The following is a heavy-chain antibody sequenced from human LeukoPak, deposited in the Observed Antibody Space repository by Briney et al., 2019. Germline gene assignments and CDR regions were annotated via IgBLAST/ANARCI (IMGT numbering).Heavy chain of an antibody. V-gene: IGHV4-34*01. D-gene: IGHD5-18*01. CDR3: ALLSYEDAFDI. J-gene: IGHJ3*02. CDR2: INHSGST. CDR1: GGSFSGYY. Sequence: PSETLSLTCAVYGGSFSGYYWSWIRQPPGKGLEWIGEINHSGSTNYNPSLKGRVTISVDTSKDQFSLKLSSVTAADTAVYYCALLSYEDAFDIWGQGTMVTVSS.